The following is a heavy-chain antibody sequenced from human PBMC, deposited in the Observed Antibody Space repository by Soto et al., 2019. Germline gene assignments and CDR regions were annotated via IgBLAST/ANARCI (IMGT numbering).Heavy chain of an antibody. J-gene: IGHJ3*02. Sequence: PSETLSLTCTVSGGSISSYNWSWIRQPPGKGLEWIGYIYYSGSTNYNPSLKSRVTISVDTSKNQFSLKLSSVTAADTAVYYCARDGGVSGWAFDIWGHGTMVTGSS. CDR2: IYYSGST. CDR1: GGSISSYN. D-gene: IGHD3-3*01. CDR3: ARDGGVSGWAFDI. V-gene: IGHV4-59*01.